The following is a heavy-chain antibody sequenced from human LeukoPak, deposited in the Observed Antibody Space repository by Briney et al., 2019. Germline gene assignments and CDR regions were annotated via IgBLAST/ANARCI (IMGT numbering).Heavy chain of an antibody. CDR2: IWCDGSNK. CDR1: GFTFSSYG. CDR3: ASSDIFDY. J-gene: IGHJ4*02. V-gene: IGHV3-33*01. Sequence: PGRSLRLSCAASGFTFSSYGMHWVRQAPGKGLEWVAVIWCDGSNKYYADSVKGRFTISRDNSKNTLYLQMNSLRAEDTAVYYCASSDIFDYWGQGTLVTVSS.